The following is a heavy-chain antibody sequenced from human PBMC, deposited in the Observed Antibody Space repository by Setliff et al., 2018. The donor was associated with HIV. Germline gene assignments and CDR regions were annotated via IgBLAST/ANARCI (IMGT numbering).Heavy chain of an antibody. V-gene: IGHV3-21*01. CDR3: ARTITMIQWGYYYYYMDV. CDR1: GFPFSHYA. CDR2: ICAGSTYI. D-gene: IGHD3-22*01. Sequence: PGGSLRLSCAASGFPFSHYAMNWVRQAPGKGLVWVASICAGSTYIPHADSVTGRFTISRDSSKNSLHLQMNNLGAEDTAVYYCARTITMIQWGYYYYYMDVWGKGATVTVSS. J-gene: IGHJ6*03.